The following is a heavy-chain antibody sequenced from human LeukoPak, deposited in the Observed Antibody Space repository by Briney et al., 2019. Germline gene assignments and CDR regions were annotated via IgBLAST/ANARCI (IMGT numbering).Heavy chain of an antibody. CDR2: ISSSSSTI. CDR3: ARESSVKDFDY. J-gene: IGHJ4*02. V-gene: IGHV3-48*01. CDR1: GFTFSNAW. Sequence: GGSLRLSCAASGFTFSNAWMSWVRQAPGKGLEWVSYISSSSSTIYYADSVKGRFTISRDNAKNSLYLQMNSLRAADTAVYYCARESSVKDFDYWGQGTLVTVSS. D-gene: IGHD2-2*01.